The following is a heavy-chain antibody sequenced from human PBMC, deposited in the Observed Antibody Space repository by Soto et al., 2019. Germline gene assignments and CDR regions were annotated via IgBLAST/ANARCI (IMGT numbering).Heavy chain of an antibody. V-gene: IGHV4-39*01. CDR2: IYYSGST. CDR1: GGSISSSSYY. Sequence: QLQLQESGPGLVKPSETLSLTCTVSGGSISSSSYYWGWIRQPPGKGLEWIGSIYYSGSTYYNPSLKSRVTISVDTSKNQFSLKLSSVTAADTPVYYCARHLDIVATIFDYWGQGTLVTVSS. J-gene: IGHJ4*02. D-gene: IGHD5-12*01. CDR3: ARHLDIVATIFDY.